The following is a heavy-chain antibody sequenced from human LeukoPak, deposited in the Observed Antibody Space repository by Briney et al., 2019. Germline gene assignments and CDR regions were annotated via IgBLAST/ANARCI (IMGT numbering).Heavy chain of an antibody. V-gene: IGHV4-59*12. CDR2: IYYTGGT. D-gene: IGHD6-6*01. J-gene: IGHJ3*02. CDR3: ARGSIAARNDAFDI. CDR1: GGSISPFY. Sequence: PSETLSLTCTVSGGSISPFYWNWIRQPPGKGLEWIGYIYYTGGTSYSPSLNSRATISVDTSKNQISLKLNSVTAADTAVYYCARGSIAARNDAFDIWGQGTMVTVSS.